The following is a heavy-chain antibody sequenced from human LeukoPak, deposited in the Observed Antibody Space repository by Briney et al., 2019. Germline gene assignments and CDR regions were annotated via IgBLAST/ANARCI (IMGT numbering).Heavy chain of an antibody. D-gene: IGHD4-17*01. CDR2: INPNSGGT. CDR1: GYTFTGYY. CDR3: ARDVGSAGDYDNAFDI. J-gene: IGHJ3*02. Sequence: ASVTVSCTASGYTFTGYYMHWVRQAPGQGLEWMGWINPNSGGTNYAQKFQGRVTMTRDTSISTAYMELSRLRSDDTAVYYCARDVGSAGDYDNAFDIWGQGTMVTVSS. V-gene: IGHV1-2*02.